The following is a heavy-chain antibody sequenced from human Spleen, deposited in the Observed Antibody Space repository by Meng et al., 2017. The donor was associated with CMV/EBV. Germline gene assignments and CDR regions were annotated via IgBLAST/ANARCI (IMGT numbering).Heavy chain of an antibody. Sequence: SVKVSCKASGYTFTSYGISWVRQAPGQGLEWMGRIIPILGIANYAQKFQGRVTITADKSTSTAYMELSSLRSEDTAVYYCARVQVPAAVNYYYGMDVWGQGTTVTVSS. CDR3: ARVQVPAAVNYYYGMDV. V-gene: IGHV1-69*04. J-gene: IGHJ6*02. CDR1: GYTFTSYG. CDR2: IIPILGIA. D-gene: IGHD2-2*01.